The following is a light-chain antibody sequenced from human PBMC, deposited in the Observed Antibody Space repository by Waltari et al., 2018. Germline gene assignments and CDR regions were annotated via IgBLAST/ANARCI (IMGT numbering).Light chain of an antibody. CDR2: GAS. V-gene: IGKV3-20*01. CDR1: QSLTKRS. J-gene: IGKJ2*01. CDR3: QQYGSSILYT. Sequence: VLTQSPGTLSLSPGERATLSCRSSQSLTKRSLAWYQQKPGQAPRLLIYGASSRAAGTPDRFSGSGSGTDYTLTISRLEPDDCAVYYCQQYGSSILYTFGQGTKLEIK.